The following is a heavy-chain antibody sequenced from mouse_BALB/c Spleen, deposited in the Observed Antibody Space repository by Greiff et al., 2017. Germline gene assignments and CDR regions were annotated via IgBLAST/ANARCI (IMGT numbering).Heavy chain of an antibody. CDR2: INSDGGST. J-gene: IGHJ4*01. V-gene: IGHV5-2*03. D-gene: IGHD1-1*01. CDR3: ARRAGYGAMDY. Sequence: EVKLMESGGGLVQPGESLKLSCESNEYEFPSHDMSWVRKTPEKRLELVAAINSDGGSTYYPDTMERRFIISRDNTKKTLYLQMSSLRSEDTAWYYCARRAGYGAMDYWGQGTSVTVSS. CDR1: EYEFPSHD.